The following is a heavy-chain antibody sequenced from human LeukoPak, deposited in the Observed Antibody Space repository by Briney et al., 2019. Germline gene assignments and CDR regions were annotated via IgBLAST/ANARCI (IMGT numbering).Heavy chain of an antibody. D-gene: IGHD3-10*01. CDR1: GGSISSYY. CDR3: ARERITMVRGVQDTLYYYYYYMDV. V-gene: IGHV4-4*07. CDR2: IYTSGST. J-gene: IGHJ6*03. Sequence: SETLSLTCTVSGGSISSYYWSWIRQPAGKGLEWIGRIYTSGSTNYNPSLKSRVTMSVDTSKNQFSLKLSSVTAADTAVYYCARERITMVRGVQDTLYYYYYYMDVWGKGTTVTISS.